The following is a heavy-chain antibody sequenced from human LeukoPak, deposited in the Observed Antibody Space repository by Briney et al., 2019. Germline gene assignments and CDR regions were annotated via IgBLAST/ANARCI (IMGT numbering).Heavy chain of an antibody. CDR1: GFTVSSNY. V-gene: IGHV3-23*01. CDR3: AKAGTTVAPHPILVDY. CDR2: ISGSGGST. D-gene: IGHD4-23*01. J-gene: IGHJ4*02. Sequence: PGGSLRLSCAASGFTVSSNYMSWVRQAPGKGLEWVSAISGSGGSTYYADSVKGRFTISRDNSKNTLYLQMNSLRAEDTAVYYCAKAGTTVAPHPILVDYWGQGTLVTVSS.